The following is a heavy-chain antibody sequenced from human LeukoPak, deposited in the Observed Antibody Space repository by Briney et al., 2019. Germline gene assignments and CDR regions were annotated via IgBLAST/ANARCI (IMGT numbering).Heavy chain of an antibody. J-gene: IGHJ4*02. D-gene: IGHD1-26*01. CDR3: ARDLRVGATGSRGYFDY. Sequence: ASVKVSCKASGYTLTRYGVTSVRQAPGQGLEWMGWISAYNGDTNYAQKVQGRVTMTTDTSTSTAYMELRSLRSDDTAVYYCARDLRVGATGSRGYFDYWGQGTLVTVSS. CDR1: GYTLTRYG. CDR2: ISAYNGDT. V-gene: IGHV1-18*01.